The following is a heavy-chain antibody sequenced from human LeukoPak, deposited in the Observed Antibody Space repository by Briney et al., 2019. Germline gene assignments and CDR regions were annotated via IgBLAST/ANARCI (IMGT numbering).Heavy chain of an antibody. Sequence: GASVKVSCKASGYTFTGYYMHWVRQAPGQGLGWMGWINPNSGGTNYAQKFQGRVTMTRDTSISTAYMELSRLRSDDTAVYYCSTIVATINYWGQGTLVTVSS. V-gene: IGHV1-2*02. CDR3: STIVATINY. J-gene: IGHJ4*02. D-gene: IGHD5-12*01. CDR2: INPNSGGT. CDR1: GYTFTGYY.